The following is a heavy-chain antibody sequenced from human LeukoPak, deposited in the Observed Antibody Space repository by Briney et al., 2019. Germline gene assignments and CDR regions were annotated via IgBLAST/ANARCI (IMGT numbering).Heavy chain of an antibody. CDR2: IYYSGST. CDR3: ARDRLGYYGSGSYDY. CDR1: GGSISSGGYY. Sequence: SETLSLTCTASGGSISSGGYYWSWIRQHPGKGLEWIGYIYYSGSTYYNPSLKSRVTISVDTSKNQFSLKLSSVTAADTAVYYCARDRLGYYGSGSYDYWGQGTLVTVSS. D-gene: IGHD3-10*01. J-gene: IGHJ4*02. V-gene: IGHV4-31*03.